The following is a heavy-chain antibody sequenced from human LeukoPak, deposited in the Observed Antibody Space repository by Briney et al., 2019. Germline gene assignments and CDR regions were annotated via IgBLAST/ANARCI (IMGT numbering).Heavy chain of an antibody. V-gene: IGHV3-21*01. CDR3: ARGRYDSSGYYSIFDY. CDR2: ISRTSIYM. CDR1: GFAFSNYN. D-gene: IGHD3-22*01. J-gene: IGHJ4*02. Sequence: SAGSLRLSCAASGFAFSNYNMNWVRQAPGKGLEWVSSISRTSIYMYYADSVKGRFTISRDNAKKSLYLQMNSLRAEDTAVYYCARGRYDSSGYYSIFDYWGQGTLVTVSS.